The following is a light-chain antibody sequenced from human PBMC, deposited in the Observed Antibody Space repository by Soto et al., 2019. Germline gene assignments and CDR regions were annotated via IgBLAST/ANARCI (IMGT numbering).Light chain of an antibody. CDR2: KAS. V-gene: IGKV1-39*01. CDR1: QDISSY. J-gene: IGKJ1*01. CDR3: QQSYSTLWT. Sequence: DIQLTQSPSFLSASVGDRVTITCRASQDISSYLAWYQQKPGKAPKLLIYKASSLDSGVPSRFSGSGSGTDFTLTISSLQPEDFATYYCQQSYSTLWTFGQGTKVDIK.